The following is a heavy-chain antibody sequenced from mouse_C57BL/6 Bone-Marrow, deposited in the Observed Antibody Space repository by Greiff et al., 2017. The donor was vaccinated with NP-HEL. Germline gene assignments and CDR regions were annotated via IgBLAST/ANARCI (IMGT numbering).Heavy chain of an antibody. CDR2: IYPRDGNT. Sequence: VKLLQSGAELARPGASVKLSCKASGYTFTSYGMSWVKQRTGQGLEWIGEIYPRDGNTYYNEKFKGKATLTADKSSSTAYMELRSLTSEDSAVYVCASLNYCYYGLPFAYWGQGTLVTVSA. D-gene: IGHD1-1*01. CDR1: GYTFTSYG. CDR3: ASLNYCYYGLPFAY. J-gene: IGHJ3*01. V-gene: IGHV1-81*01.